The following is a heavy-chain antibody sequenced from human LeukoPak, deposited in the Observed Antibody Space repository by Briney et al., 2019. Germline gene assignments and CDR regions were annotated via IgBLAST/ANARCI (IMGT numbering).Heavy chain of an antibody. Sequence: GGSLRLSCAASGFTFSSYGMHWVRQAPGKGLEWVAVIWYDGSNKYYADSVKGRFTISRDNSKNTLYLQMNSLRAEDTAVYYCAKEIAMVRGVIKDYWGQGTLVTVSS. V-gene: IGHV3-33*06. CDR2: IWYDGSNK. CDR3: AKEIAMVRGVIKDY. CDR1: GFTFSSYG. J-gene: IGHJ4*02. D-gene: IGHD3-10*01.